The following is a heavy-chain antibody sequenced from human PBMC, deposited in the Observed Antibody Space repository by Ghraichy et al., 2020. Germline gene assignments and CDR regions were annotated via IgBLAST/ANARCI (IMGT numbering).Heavy chain of an antibody. CDR3: ARDTRLDY. V-gene: IGHV3-7*01. Sequence: GGSLRLSCAGSGFTFSSYWMSWVRQAPGKGLEGVANIKQDGSEKYLVDSVKGRFTISRDNAENSLYLQMNSRRAEDTAVYYCARDTRLDYWGQGTLVTVSS. D-gene: IGHD5-12*01. CDR1: GFTFSSYW. CDR2: IKQDGSEK. J-gene: IGHJ4*02.